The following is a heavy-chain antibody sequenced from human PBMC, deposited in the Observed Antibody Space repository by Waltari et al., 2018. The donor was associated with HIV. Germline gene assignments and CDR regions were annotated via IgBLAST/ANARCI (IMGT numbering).Heavy chain of an antibody. Sequence: QVQLQQWGAGLLKPSETLSLTCAVYGGSFSGYYWSWIRQPPGKGLEWIGEINHSGSTNYNPSLKSRVTISVDTSKNQFSLKLSSVTAADTAVYYCAHQDYYYYGMDVWGQGTTVTVSS. D-gene: IGHD2-2*01. CDR1: GGSFSGYY. CDR3: AHQDYYYYGMDV. V-gene: IGHV4-34*01. J-gene: IGHJ6*02. CDR2: INHSGST.